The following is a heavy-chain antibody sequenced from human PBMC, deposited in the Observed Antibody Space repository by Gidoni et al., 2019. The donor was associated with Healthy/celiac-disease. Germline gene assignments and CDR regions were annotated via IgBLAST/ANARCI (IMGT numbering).Heavy chain of an antibody. CDR3: ATFKVVPAVHAFTDY. D-gene: IGHD2-2*01. CDR1: GYTLTELS. J-gene: IGHJ4*02. Sequence: QVQLVQSGAEVKKPGASVKVSCKVSGYTLTELSMHWVRQAPGKGLEWMGGFDPEDGETIYAQKFQGRVTMTEVTSTDTAYMELSSLRSEDTAVYYCATFKVVPAVHAFTDYWGQGTLVTVSS. V-gene: IGHV1-24*01. CDR2: FDPEDGET.